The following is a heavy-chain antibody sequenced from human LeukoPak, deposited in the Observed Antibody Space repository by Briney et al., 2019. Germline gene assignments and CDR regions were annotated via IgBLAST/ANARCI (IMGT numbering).Heavy chain of an antibody. V-gene: IGHV1-69*13. D-gene: IGHD2-21*02. CDR3: ARDHIVVVTAIIYYYYGMDV. J-gene: IGHJ6*02. CDR1: GGTFSSYA. CDR2: IIPIFGTA. Sequence: ASVKVSCKASGGTFSSYAISWVRQAPRQGLEWMGGIIPIFGTANYAQKFQGRVTITADESTSTAYMELSSLRSEDTAVYYCARDHIVVVTAIIYYYYGMDVWGQGTTVTVSS.